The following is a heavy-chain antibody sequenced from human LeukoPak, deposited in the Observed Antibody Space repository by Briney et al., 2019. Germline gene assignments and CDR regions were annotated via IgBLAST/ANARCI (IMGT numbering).Heavy chain of an antibody. J-gene: IGHJ3*02. CDR3: ARGYCSGGSCYLNAFDI. Sequence: GGSLRLSCAASGFTFSSYSMNWVRQAPGKGLEWVSSISSSSSYIFYADSLKGRFTISRDDAKNSLDLQVNSLRAEDTAVYYCARGYCSGGSCYLNAFDIWGQGTMVTVSS. CDR2: ISSSSSYI. V-gene: IGHV3-21*01. CDR1: GFTFSSYS. D-gene: IGHD2-15*01.